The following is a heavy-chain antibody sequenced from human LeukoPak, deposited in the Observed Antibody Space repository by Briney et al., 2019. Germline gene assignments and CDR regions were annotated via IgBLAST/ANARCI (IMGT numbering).Heavy chain of an antibody. CDR1: GFTFSSYA. V-gene: IGHV3-23*01. CDR2: ISGSGGST. CDR3: AKAPYSSGWYYFDY. J-gene: IGHJ4*02. Sequence: GGSPRLSCAASGFTFSSYAMSWVRQAPGKGLEWVSAISGSGGSTYYADSVKGRFTISRDNSKNTLYLQMNSLRAEDTAVYYCAKAPYSSGWYYFDYWGQGTLVTVSS. D-gene: IGHD6-19*01.